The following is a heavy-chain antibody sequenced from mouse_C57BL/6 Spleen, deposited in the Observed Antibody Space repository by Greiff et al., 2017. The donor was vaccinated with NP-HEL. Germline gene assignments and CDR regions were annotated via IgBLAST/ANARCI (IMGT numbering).Heavy chain of an antibody. D-gene: IGHD1-1*01. J-gene: IGHJ1*03. Sequence: VQLQQPGAELVKPGASVKLSCKASGYTFTSYWMHWVKQRPGRGLEWIGRIDPNSGRTKYNEKFKSKATLTVDKPSSTAYMQLSSLTSEDSAVYYCARRSSGGYYGSSSWYFDVWGTGTTVTVSS. CDR3: ARRSSGGYYGSSSWYFDV. CDR2: IDPNSGRT. V-gene: IGHV1-72*01. CDR1: GYTFTSYW.